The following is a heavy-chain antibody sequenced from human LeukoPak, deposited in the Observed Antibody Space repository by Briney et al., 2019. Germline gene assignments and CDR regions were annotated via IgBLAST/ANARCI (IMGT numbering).Heavy chain of an antibody. D-gene: IGHD2-8*01. J-gene: IGHJ3*02. Sequence: QPGGSLRLSCAASGFTFSNYGMSWVRQAPGKGLEWVSAISGSGGSTYYADSVKGRFPISRDNSKNTLYLQMNSLRAEDTAVYYWAKDCTNGVCYALDIWGQGTMVTVSS. CDR2: ISGSGGST. CDR3: AKDCTNGVCYALDI. V-gene: IGHV3-23*01. CDR1: GFTFSNYG.